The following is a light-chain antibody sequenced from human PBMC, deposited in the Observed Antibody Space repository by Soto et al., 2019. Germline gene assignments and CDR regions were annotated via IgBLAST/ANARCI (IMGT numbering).Light chain of an antibody. J-gene: IGKJ1*01. Sequence: EIVLTQSPATLSLSPGERATLSCRASQSVSSYLAWYQQKPGQAPRLLIYDASNRATDIPARFSGSGSGTDFTLTSSSLEPEEFAVYYCLQRSGWPWTFGQGTRVEI. V-gene: IGKV3-11*01. CDR3: LQRSGWPWT. CDR1: QSVSSY. CDR2: DAS.